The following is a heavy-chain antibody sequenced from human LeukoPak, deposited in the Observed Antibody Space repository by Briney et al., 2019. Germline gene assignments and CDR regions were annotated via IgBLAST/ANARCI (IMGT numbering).Heavy chain of an antibody. Sequence: SETLSLTCTVSGGSISSYYWSWIRQPPWKGLEWIGYIYYGGSTNYNPSLKSRVTISVDTSKNQFSLKLSSVTAADTAVYYCARCSGYSNWFDPWGQGTLVTVSS. D-gene: IGHD3-22*01. V-gene: IGHV4-59*01. CDR3: ARCSGYSNWFDP. CDR2: IYYGGST. J-gene: IGHJ5*02. CDR1: GGSISSYY.